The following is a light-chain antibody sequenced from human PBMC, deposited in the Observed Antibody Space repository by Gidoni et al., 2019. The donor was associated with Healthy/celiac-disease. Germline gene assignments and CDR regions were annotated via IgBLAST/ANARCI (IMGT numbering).Light chain of an antibody. Sequence: LSCRASQSVSSNLAWYQQKPGQAPRLLIYGASIRATGIPARFSGSGSGTEFTLTISILQSEDFAAYYCQQYNNWPPITFGQGTRLEIK. V-gene: IGKV3D-15*03. CDR3: QQYNNWPPIT. CDR1: QSVSSN. J-gene: IGKJ5*01. CDR2: GAS.